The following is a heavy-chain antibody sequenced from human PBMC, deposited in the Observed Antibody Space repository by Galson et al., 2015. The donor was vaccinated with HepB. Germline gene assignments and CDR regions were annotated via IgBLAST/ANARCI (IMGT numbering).Heavy chain of an antibody. Sequence: SVKVSCKASGGTFSSYTISWVRQAPGQGLEWMGRIIPILGIANYAQKFQGRVTITADKSTSTAYMELSSLRSEDTAVYYCARAPSHFVVVTATNYYYYGMDVWGQGTTVTVSS. CDR3: ARAPSHFVVVTATNYYYYGMDV. CDR1: GGTFSSYT. D-gene: IGHD2-21*02. V-gene: IGHV1-69*02. J-gene: IGHJ6*02. CDR2: IIPILGIA.